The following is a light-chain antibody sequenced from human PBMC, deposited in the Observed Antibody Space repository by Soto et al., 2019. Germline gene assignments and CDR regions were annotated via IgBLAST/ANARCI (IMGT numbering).Light chain of an antibody. CDR3: QQANSFPWT. V-gene: IGKV1-12*01. CDR2: AAS. Sequence: DIQMTQSPSSVSASVGDRVTITCRASQGIGSWLAWYQQKPGKAPKLLIYAASSLQSGVASRFSGHGSGTDFTLTHSSLQFEDIATYYCQQANSFPWTFGQGTKVEIK. J-gene: IGKJ1*01. CDR1: QGIGSW.